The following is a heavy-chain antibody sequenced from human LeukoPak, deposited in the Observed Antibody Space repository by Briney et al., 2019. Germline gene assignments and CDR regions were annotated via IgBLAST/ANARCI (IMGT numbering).Heavy chain of an antibody. CDR1: GFTFSDYY. V-gene: IGHV3-11*05. J-gene: IGHJ4*02. CDR3: ARDRASSGYCVY. D-gene: IGHD3-22*01. Sequence: PGGSLRLSCAASGFTFSDYYMSWIRQAPGKGLEWVSYISSSSSYTNYADSVKGRFTISRDNAKNSLYLQMNSLRAEDTAVYYCARDRASSGYCVYWGQGTLVTVSS. CDR2: ISSSSSYT.